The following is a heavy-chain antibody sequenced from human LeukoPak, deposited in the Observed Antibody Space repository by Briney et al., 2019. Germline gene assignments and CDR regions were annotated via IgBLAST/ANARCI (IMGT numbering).Heavy chain of an antibody. J-gene: IGHJ4*02. V-gene: IGHV5-51*01. CDR3: ARQKAGYNFYSEQ. CDR1: GYTFIRYC. D-gene: IGHD5-24*01. CDR2: IYPADSET. Sequence: GESLKIFCKGSGYTFIRYCVGWLRQIPGKGLEWMGIIYPADSETRYSPSLQSQVTISADKSISTAFLQWSSLKASETAMYFCARQKAGYNFYSEQWGPGTLVTVSS.